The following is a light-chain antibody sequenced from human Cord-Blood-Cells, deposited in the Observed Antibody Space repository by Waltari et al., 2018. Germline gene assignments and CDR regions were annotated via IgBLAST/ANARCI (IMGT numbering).Light chain of an antibody. CDR1: QRVLYNSNNKNY. V-gene: IGKV4-1*01. Sequence: DIVMTQSTDSLAVSLGERATINCKSSQRVLYNSNNKNYLAWHQQQPGQPPRLLIHWASTRESGVPDRFSGSGSGTDFTLTISSLRAEDVAVYYCQQYYSTPRTFGQGTKVEIK. CDR3: QQYYSTPRT. CDR2: WAS. J-gene: IGKJ1*01.